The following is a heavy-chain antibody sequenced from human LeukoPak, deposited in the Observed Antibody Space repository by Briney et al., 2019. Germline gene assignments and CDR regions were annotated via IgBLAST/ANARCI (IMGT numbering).Heavy chain of an antibody. CDR1: GGSISSSSYY. CDR2: IYYSGST. V-gene: IGHV4-39*01. Sequence: SETLSLTCTVSGGSISSSSYYWGWIRQPPGKGLEWIGSIYYSGSTYYNPSLKSRVTISVDTSKNQFSLKLSSVTAADTAVYYCASGSGSYPFVYWGQGTLVTVSS. CDR3: ASGSGSYPFVY. D-gene: IGHD1-26*01. J-gene: IGHJ4*02.